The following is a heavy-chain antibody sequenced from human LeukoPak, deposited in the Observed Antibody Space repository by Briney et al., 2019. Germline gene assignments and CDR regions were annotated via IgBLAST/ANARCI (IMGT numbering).Heavy chain of an antibody. CDR2: ISYDGSNK. Sequence: PGGSLRLSCAASGFTFSSYAMHWVRQAPGKGLEWVAVISYDGSNKYYADSVKGRFTISRDNSKNTLYLQMNSLRAEDTAVYYCASPPGVVVPAATFDYWGQGTLVTVSS. J-gene: IGHJ4*02. CDR1: GFTFSSYA. CDR3: ASPPGVVVPAATFDY. V-gene: IGHV3-30-3*01. D-gene: IGHD2-2*01.